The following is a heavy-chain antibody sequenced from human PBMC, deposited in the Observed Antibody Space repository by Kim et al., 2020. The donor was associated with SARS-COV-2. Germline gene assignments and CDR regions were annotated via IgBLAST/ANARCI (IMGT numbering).Heavy chain of an antibody. D-gene: IGHD6-6*01. V-gene: IGHV3-21*01. CDR1: GFTFSSYS. J-gene: IGHJ4*02. Sequence: GALRLSCAASGFTFSSYSMNWVRQAPGKGLEWVPSISSSSSYIYYADSVKGRFTISRDNAKNSLYLQMNSLRAEDTAVYYCARGRDGSSHFDYWGQGTLVTVSS. CDR3: ARGRDGSSHFDY. CDR2: ISSSSSYI.